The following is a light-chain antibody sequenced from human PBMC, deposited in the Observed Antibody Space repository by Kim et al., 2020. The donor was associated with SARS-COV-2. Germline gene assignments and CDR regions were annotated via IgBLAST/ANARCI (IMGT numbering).Light chain of an antibody. V-gene: IGKV3-20*01. CDR3: QQYGSSPPYT. Sequence: SRGERAPLSCRASQSVSSSYLAWYQQKPGQAPRLLIYGASSRATGIPDRFSGSGSGTDFTLTISRLEPEDFAVYYCQQYGSSPPYTFGQGTKLEI. CDR1: QSVSSSY. J-gene: IGKJ2*01. CDR2: GAS.